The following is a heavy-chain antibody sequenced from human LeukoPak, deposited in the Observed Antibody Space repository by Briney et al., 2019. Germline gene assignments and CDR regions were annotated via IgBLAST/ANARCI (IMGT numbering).Heavy chain of an antibody. J-gene: IGHJ4*02. CDR1: GGSISGYY. V-gene: IGHV4-59*01. D-gene: IGHD1-26*01. CDR2: IHYSGST. Sequence: PSETLSLTCTVSGGSISGYYWSWIRQPPGKGLEWIGYIHYSGSTNYNPSLKSRVALSVDTSKNQISLSLTSVTAADTAMYFCARGRWELPLRGQGTLVTVSS. CDR3: ARGRWELPL.